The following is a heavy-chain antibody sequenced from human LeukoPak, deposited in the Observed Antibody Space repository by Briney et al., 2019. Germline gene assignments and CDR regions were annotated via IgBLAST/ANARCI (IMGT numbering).Heavy chain of an antibody. J-gene: IGHJ5*02. D-gene: IGHD2-21*01. V-gene: IGHV4-34*01. CDR2: INHSGTT. CDR1: GASIRSYY. Sequence: SETLSLTCTVSGASIRSYYWSWIRQPPGKGLEWIGQINHSGTTNYSPSLKSRVTISLDTSKNQFSLKLSSVTAADTAVYYCARHGIATWFDPWGQGTLVTVSS. CDR3: ARHGIATWFDP.